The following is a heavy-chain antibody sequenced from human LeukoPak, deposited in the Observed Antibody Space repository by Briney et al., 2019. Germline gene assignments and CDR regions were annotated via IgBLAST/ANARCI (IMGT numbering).Heavy chain of an antibody. CDR2: IYRGDSDT. CDR1: GYTFTNYW. D-gene: IGHD1-26*01. V-gene: IGHV5-51*01. Sequence: GESLKISCKGSGYTFTNYWIAWMRQMPGKGLEWMGVIYRGDSDTRYSPSFQGQVTISADKSISTAYLQWSSLKASDTAMYYCARQSGSGSLDYWGQGTLVTVSS. CDR3: ARQSGSGSLDY. J-gene: IGHJ4*02.